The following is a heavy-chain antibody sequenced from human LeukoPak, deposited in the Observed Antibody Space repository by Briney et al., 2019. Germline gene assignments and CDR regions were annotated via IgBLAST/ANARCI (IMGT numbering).Heavy chain of an antibody. J-gene: IGHJ2*01. CDR2: IYYSGST. V-gene: IGHV4-31*03. Sequence: SETLSLTCTVSGGSISSGGYYWSWIRQHPGKGLEWIGHIYYSGSTYYNPSLKSRATISVDTSKNQFSLKLSSVTAADTAVYYCARDRIYDSSGYYKPYSYFDLWGRGTLVTVSS. CDR3: ARDRIYDSSGYYKPYSYFDL. D-gene: IGHD3-22*01. CDR1: GGSISSGGYY.